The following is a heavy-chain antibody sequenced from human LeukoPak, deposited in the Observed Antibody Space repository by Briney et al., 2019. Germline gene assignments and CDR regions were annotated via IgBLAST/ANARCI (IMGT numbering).Heavy chain of an antibody. CDR2: IYSSGST. V-gene: IGHV4-4*07. CDR1: GASISAFH. Sequence: SEALSLTCTVSGASISAFHWTWFRQPAGKGLEWIGLIYSSGSTLFNPSLKSRVAMSVDLTKNQLSLKLTSVTAADTAMYYCARKDGDYWGRGTLVTVSS. J-gene: IGHJ4*02. CDR3: ARKDGDY.